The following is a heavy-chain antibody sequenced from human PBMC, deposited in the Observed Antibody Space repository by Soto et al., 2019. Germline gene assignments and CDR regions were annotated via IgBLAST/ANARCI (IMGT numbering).Heavy chain of an antibody. Sequence: EVQLVESGGGLVKPGGSLRLSCAASGFTFSNAWMSWVRQAPGKGLEWVGRIKSKTAGGTTDYAAPVKGRFTISRDDSKNTLYLQMNSLKTEDTAVYYCTTGETYYYDSSGRKYYFDYWGQGTLVTVSS. V-gene: IGHV3-15*01. CDR1: GFTFSNAW. J-gene: IGHJ4*02. CDR2: IKSKTAGGTT. CDR3: TTGETYYYDSSGRKYYFDY. D-gene: IGHD3-22*01.